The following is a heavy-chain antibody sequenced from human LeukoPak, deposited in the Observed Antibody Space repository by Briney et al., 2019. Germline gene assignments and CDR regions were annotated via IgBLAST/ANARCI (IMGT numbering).Heavy chain of an antibody. CDR1: GFTFSSYA. J-gene: IGHJ4*02. V-gene: IGHV3-23*01. CDR3: VRDWGYDSSGYWQKYFDT. D-gene: IGHD3-22*01. Sequence: GGSLRLSCAASGFTFSSYAMSWVRQAPGKGLEWVSGISDSGGTTYYADSVKGRFTISRDNSKNTLYLQMNSLRAEDTAVYYCVRDWGYDSSGYWQKYFDTWGQGTLLTVSS. CDR2: ISDSGGTT.